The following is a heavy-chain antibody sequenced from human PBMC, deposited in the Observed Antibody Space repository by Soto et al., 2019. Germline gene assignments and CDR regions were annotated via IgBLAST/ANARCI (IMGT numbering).Heavy chain of an antibody. J-gene: IGHJ4*02. Sequence: EVQLVESGGGLVQPGGSLRLSCAASGFTFSKFWMSWVRQAPGKGLEWVATIKQDGSAKYFVDSVNGRFTIARDNAKNSLYLHMISLRAEDTAVYSCARYYDFWSDLPSFNFWGQGTMVTVSS. CDR3: ARYYDFWSDLPSFNF. CDR2: IKQDGSAK. D-gene: IGHD3-3*01. CDR1: GFTFSKFW. V-gene: IGHV3-7*01.